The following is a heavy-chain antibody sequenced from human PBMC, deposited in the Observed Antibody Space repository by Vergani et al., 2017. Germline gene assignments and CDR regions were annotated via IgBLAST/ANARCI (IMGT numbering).Heavy chain of an antibody. D-gene: IGHD3/OR15-3a*01. CDR3: ARGQTGYSRDWSTYFFYMDV. J-gene: IGHJ6*03. CDR1: GDAISRDTYS. CDR2: LYYSGTT. V-gene: IGHV4-30-2*01. Sequence: QLQLQESDSRLVNPSQTLSLTCTLSGDAISRDTYSWNWVRQPPGKPLEWIGSLYYSGTTYYNPSLGCRVTMSIDKSKNHFSLTLTSLTAADSAFYFCARGQTGYSRDWSTYFFYMDVWGKGTTVTVSS.